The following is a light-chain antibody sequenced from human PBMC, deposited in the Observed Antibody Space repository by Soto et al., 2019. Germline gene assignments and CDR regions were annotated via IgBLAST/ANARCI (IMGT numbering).Light chain of an antibody. CDR1: QSVSSN. Sequence: ETVMTQSPAALSVSPGERATLSCRASQSVSSNVAWYQQTPGQAPRLLNYGASTRAAGIPDRFSGSGSGTEFTIPISSLKSEDFGVRYCQQYNNWPPVTCGQGTRLDIK. CDR3: QQYNNWPPVT. V-gene: IGKV3-15*01. CDR2: GAS. J-gene: IGKJ5*01.